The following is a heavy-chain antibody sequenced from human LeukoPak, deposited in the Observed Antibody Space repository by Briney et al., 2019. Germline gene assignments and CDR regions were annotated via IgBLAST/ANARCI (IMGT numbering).Heavy chain of an antibody. CDR1: GFSFATYA. J-gene: IGHJ5*02. CDR2: ISGSGGGT. D-gene: IGHD5/OR15-5a*01. CDR3: AKAPRYDVYVNWFDP. Sequence: GGSLRLSCAASGFSFATYAMTWVRQAPGKGLEWVSAISGSGGGTYYADSVKGRFTISRDNSKNTLYLQMNSLRAEDTAVYYCAKAPRYDVYVNWFDPWGQGTLVTVSS. V-gene: IGHV3-23*01.